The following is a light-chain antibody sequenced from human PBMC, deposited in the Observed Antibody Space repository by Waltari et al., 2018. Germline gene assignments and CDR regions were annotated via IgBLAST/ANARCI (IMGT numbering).Light chain of an antibody. J-gene: IGLJ3*02. Sequence: SYELTQPPSVPVSPGQTARITCPGDALPKKYAYRYQQKSGQAPVLVIYVDSKRPSGIPERGSGSSSGTMATLTISGAQVEDEADFYCYSTDSSGNHRVFGGGTKLTVL. V-gene: IGLV3-10*01. CDR2: VDS. CDR3: YSTDSSGNHRV. CDR1: ALPKKY.